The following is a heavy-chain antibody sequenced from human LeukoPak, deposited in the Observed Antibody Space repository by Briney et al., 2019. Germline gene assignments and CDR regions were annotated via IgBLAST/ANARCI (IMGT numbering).Heavy chain of an antibody. V-gene: IGHV1-69*13. CDR3: ATAWSSGWTDY. CDR2: IIPIFGTA. D-gene: IGHD6-19*01. CDR1: GGTFSSYA. J-gene: IGHJ4*02. Sequence: SVKVSCNASGGTFSSYAISWVRQDPGQGLEWMGGIIPIFGTANYAQKFQGKVTITADESTSTAYMELSSLRSEDTAVYYCATAWSSGWTDYWGQGTLVTVSS.